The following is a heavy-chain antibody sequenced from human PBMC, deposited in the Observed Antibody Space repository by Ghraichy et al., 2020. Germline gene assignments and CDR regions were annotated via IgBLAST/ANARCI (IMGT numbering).Heavy chain of an antibody. Sequence: GESLNISCAASGFTFSSYSMNWVRQAPGKGLEWVSSISSSSSYIYYADSVKGRFTISRDNAKNSLYLQMNSLRAEDTAVYYCARVAGIAAAMYYFDYWGQGTLVTVSS. V-gene: IGHV3-21*01. J-gene: IGHJ4*02. D-gene: IGHD6-13*01. CDR1: GFTFSSYS. CDR2: ISSSSSYI. CDR3: ARVAGIAAAMYYFDY.